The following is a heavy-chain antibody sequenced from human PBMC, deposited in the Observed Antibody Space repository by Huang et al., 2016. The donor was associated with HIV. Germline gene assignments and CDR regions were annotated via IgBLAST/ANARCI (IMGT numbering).Heavy chain of an antibody. J-gene: IGHJ4*02. CDR3: VRGWYIAALPYFDY. V-gene: IGHV1-8*01. D-gene: IGHD6-6*01. CDR1: GYSFASYD. Sequence: QVQLVQSGAEVRKPGASVKVSCEASGYSFASYDINWVRQATGQGLEWMGWMKPNRGNTGYAQKFKGRGTMTRNTSISTAYMELSSLRSEDTAKYFCVRGWYIAALPYFDYWGQGTLVTVSS. CDR2: MKPNRGNT.